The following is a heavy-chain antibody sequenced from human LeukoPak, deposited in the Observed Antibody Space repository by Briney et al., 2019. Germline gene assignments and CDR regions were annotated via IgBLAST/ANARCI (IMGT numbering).Heavy chain of an antibody. Sequence: GRSLRHSCAASGFTFSSYTMHWVRQAPGKGLEWVALISYDDSNKYYADSVKGRFTISRDNPANTLYLQMNSLRADDTAVYYCARGRFYSWELRGAFDVWGQGTMVTVSS. D-gene: IGHD1-26*01. J-gene: IGHJ3*01. V-gene: IGHV3-30*04. CDR1: GFTFSSYT. CDR3: ARGRFYSWELRGAFDV. CDR2: ISYDDSNK.